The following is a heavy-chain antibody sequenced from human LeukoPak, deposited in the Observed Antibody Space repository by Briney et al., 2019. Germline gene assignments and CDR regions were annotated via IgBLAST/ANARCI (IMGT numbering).Heavy chain of an antibody. J-gene: IGHJ6*02. CDR3: AIDIVVVPAARYCSGGSCQDGMDV. Sequence: GGSLSLSCAASGFTFSNYYMSWIRQAPGKGLEWVSYISSSGSTIYYEGSVKGRFTISRDNAKNSLYLQMNSMRAEDTAVYYCAIDIVVVPAARYCSGGSCQDGMDVWGQGTTVTVSS. D-gene: IGHD2-2*01. V-gene: IGHV3-11*01. CDR2: ISSSGSTI. CDR1: GFTFSNYY.